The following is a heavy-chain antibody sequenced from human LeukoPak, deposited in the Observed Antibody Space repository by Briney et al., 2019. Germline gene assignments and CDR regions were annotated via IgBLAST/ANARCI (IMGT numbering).Heavy chain of an antibody. D-gene: IGHD3-22*01. J-gene: IGHJ4*02. V-gene: IGHV1-69*13. Sequence: SVKVSCKASGYTFTSYSISWVRQAPGQGLEWMGGIIPIFGTANYAQKFQGRVTITADESTSTAYMELSSLRSEDTAVYYCARMVATYYYDSSGYSYFDYWGQGTLVTVSS. CDR3: ARMVATYYYDSSGYSYFDY. CDR1: GYTFTSYS. CDR2: IIPIFGTA.